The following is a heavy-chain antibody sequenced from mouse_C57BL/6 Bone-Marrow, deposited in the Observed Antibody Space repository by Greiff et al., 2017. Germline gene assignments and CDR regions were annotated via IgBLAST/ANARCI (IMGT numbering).Heavy chain of an antibody. V-gene: IGHV1-50*01. CDR3: ARLPFYPFAY. J-gene: IGHJ3*01. CDR1: GYTFTSYW. Sequence: VQLQQPGAELVKPGASVKLSCKASGYTFTSYWMQWVKQRPGQGLEWIGEIDPSDSYTNYNQKFKGKATLTVDTSSSTAYMQLSSLTSEDSAVYSCARLPFYPFAYWGQGTLVTVSA. CDR2: IDPSDSYT. D-gene: IGHD2-1*01.